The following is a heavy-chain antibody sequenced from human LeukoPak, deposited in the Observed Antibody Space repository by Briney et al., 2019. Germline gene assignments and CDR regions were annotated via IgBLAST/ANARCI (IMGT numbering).Heavy chain of an antibody. CDR1: GFTFSSYA. Sequence: GGSLRLSCAASGFTFSSYAMSWVRQAPGKGLEWVSAISGSGGSTYYADSVKGRFTISRDNSKNTLYLQMNSLRAEDTAVYYCARQYYDFWSGEYIFDPWGQGTLVTVSS. CDR2: ISGSGGST. D-gene: IGHD3-3*01. V-gene: IGHV3-23*01. J-gene: IGHJ5*02. CDR3: ARQYYDFWSGEYIFDP.